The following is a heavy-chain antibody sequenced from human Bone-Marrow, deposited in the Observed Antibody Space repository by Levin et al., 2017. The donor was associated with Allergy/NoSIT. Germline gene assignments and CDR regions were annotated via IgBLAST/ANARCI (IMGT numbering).Heavy chain of an antibody. CDR3: ARRNLRNALDI. Sequence: GSLRLSCTVSGGSITSYYWSWLRQSPGKGLEWIAYIYHTGSTNYNPSLKSRVTISIDASKNHFSLKLNSLTAADTGAYYCARRNLRNALDIWGPGTMVTVSS. D-gene: IGHD4-17*01. CDR1: GGSITSYY. CDR2: IYHTGST. V-gene: IGHV4-59*08. J-gene: IGHJ3*02.